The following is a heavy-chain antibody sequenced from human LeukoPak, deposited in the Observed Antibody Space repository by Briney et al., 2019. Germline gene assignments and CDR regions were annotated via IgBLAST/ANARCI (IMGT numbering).Heavy chain of an antibody. CDR2: ISSSSGDI. CDR1: GFSFSTYS. CDR3: ARVLSDSTGWYHFDY. D-gene: IGHD6-19*01. J-gene: IGHJ4*02. Sequence: PGGSLRLSCAASGFSFSTYSMNWVRQAPGKGPEWVTYISSSSGDIYYADSVKGRFTISRDTSRNTLYLQMNSLRAEDTAVYYCARVLSDSTGWYHFDYWGQGTLVTVSS. V-gene: IGHV3-21*04.